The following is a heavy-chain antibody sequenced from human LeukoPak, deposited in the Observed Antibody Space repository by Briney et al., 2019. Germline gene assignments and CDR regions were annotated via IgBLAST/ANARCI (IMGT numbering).Heavy chain of an antibody. D-gene: IGHD3-16*01. V-gene: IGHV5-51*01. Sequence: GESLKISCKRSGYSFTNYWIVWVRQMPGKGLEWMGIIYPDDSDTRYSPSFQGQVTISADKSISTAYLQWSSLKASDTAMYYCTVGATTSRDAFDIWGQGTMVTVSS. CDR1: GYSFTNYW. CDR2: IYPDDSDT. CDR3: TVGATTSRDAFDI. J-gene: IGHJ3*02.